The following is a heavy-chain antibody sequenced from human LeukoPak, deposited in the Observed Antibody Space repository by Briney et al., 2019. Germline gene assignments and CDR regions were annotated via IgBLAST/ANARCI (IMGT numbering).Heavy chain of an antibody. J-gene: IGHJ4*02. CDR2: ISPTGSYT. CDR1: GFILSVYY. CDR3: ARKLGGAQCGGDCFFDY. D-gene: IGHD2-21*02. V-gene: IGHV3-11*03. Sequence: NPGGSLRLSCEASGFILSVYYMSWFRLAPGKGLEWIGYISPTGSYTTYADSVRGRFTISRDNAKNLLFLQMNDLTTDDTAVYYCARKLGGAQCGGDCFFDYWGQGTRVAVSS.